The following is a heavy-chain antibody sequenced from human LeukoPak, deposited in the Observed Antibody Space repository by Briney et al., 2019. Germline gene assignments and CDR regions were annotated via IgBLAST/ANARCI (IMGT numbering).Heavy chain of an antibody. CDR2: INPNSGGT. D-gene: IGHD3-9*01. V-gene: IGHV1-2*02. Sequence: ASVTVSCKASGYTFTGYDMHWVRQAPGQGLEWMGWINPNSGGTNYAQKFQGRVTMTRDTSISTAYMELSRLRSDDTAVYYCARGAYYDILTGYYDAFDIWGQGTMVTVSS. CDR3: ARGAYYDILTGYYDAFDI. J-gene: IGHJ3*02. CDR1: GYTFTGYD.